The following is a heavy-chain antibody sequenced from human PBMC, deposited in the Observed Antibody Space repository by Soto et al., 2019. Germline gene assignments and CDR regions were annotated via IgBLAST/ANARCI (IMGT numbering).Heavy chain of an antibody. CDR3: ARGYGYSYGYGAFDI. J-gene: IGHJ3*02. CDR1: GYTLTELS. Sequence: ASVKVSCKVSGYTLTELSMHWVRQTPGKGLEWMGWMNPNSGNTGYAQKFQGRVTMTRNTSISTAYMELSSLRSEDTAVYYCARGYGYSYGYGAFDIWGQGTMVTVSS. D-gene: IGHD5-18*01. V-gene: IGHV1-8*01. CDR2: MNPNSGNT.